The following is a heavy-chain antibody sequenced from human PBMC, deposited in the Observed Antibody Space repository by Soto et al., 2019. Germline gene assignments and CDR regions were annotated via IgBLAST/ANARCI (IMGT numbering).Heavy chain of an antibody. CDR1: GYNFAGYW. V-gene: IGHV5-51*01. Sequence: GESLKISCKGSGYNFAGYWIAWVRQMPGKGLELMGIIYPSDSDTRYRPSFQGQVTISADKSLSSAYLQWTSLKASDTALYYCARGGVSYRTFDYWGQGTTVTVSS. D-gene: IGHD3-3*01. CDR2: IYPSDSDT. CDR3: ARGGVSYRTFDY. J-gene: IGHJ4*01.